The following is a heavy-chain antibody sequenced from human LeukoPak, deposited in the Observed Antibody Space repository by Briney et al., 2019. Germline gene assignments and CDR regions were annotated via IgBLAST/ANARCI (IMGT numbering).Heavy chain of an antibody. V-gene: IGHV3-30*18. CDR1: GFTFSSYG. D-gene: IGHD6-19*01. CDR3: AKEGGQWLVHRGPGEGYFDY. CDR2: ISYDGSNK. Sequence: PGRSLRLSCAASGFTFSSYGMHWVRQAPGKGLEWVAVISYDGSNKYYADSVKGRFTISRDNSKNTLYLQMNSLRAEDTAVYYCAKEGGQWLVHRGPGEGYFDYWGQGTLVTVSS. J-gene: IGHJ4*02.